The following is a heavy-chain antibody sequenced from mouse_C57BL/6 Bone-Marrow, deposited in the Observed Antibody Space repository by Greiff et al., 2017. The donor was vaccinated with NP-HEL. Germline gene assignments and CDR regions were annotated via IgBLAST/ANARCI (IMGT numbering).Heavy chain of an antibody. V-gene: IGHV1-22*01. CDR3: ARGYYDYDDAMDY. CDR1: GYTFTDYN. Sequence: EVQGVESGPELVKPGASVKMSCKASGYTFTDYNMHWVKQSHGKSLEWIGYINPNNGGTSYNQKFKGKATLTVNKSSSTAYMELRSLTSEDSAVFYCARGYYDYDDAMDYWGQGTSVTVSS. CDR2: INPNNGGT. J-gene: IGHJ4*01. D-gene: IGHD2-4*01.